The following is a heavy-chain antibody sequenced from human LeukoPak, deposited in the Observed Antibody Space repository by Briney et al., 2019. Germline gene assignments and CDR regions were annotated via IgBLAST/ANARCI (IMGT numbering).Heavy chain of an antibody. J-gene: IGHJ3*02. Sequence: GGSLRLSCAASGFTFSSYWMSWVRPAPGKGLEWVANIKQDGSEKYYVDSVKGRFTISRDKAKNSLYLQMNSLRAEDTAVYYCARTRGQYYDILTGYDLDAFDIWGQGTMVTVSS. CDR1: GFTFSSYW. CDR3: ARTRGQYYDILTGYDLDAFDI. V-gene: IGHV3-7*01. D-gene: IGHD3-9*01. CDR2: IKQDGSEK.